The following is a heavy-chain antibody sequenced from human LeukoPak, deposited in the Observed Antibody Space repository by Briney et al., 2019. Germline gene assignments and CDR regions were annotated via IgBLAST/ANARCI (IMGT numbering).Heavy chain of an antibody. CDR1: GYTFTGYY. Sequence: ASVKVSCKASGYTFTGYYMHWVRQAPGQGLERVGRINPNSGGTNYAQKFQGRVTMTRDTSISTAYMELSRLRSDDTAVYYCARDLDSSSWTDYWGQGTLVTVSS. CDR2: INPNSGGT. J-gene: IGHJ4*02. D-gene: IGHD6-13*01. V-gene: IGHV1-2*06. CDR3: ARDLDSSSWTDY.